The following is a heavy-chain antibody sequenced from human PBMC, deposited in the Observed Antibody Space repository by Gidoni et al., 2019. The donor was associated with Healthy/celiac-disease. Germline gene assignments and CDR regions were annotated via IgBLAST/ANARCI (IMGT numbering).Heavy chain of an antibody. CDR3: ARVSFSYYDFWSGYHQRPEEAASDI. V-gene: IGHV4-59*01. D-gene: IGHD3-3*01. CDR1: GGSISSYH. J-gene: IGHJ3*02. CDR2: IYCRGST. Sequence: QVQLQASGPGLVKPSETLSLTCTVSGGSISSYHWSWVRKPPGKGLDWIGDIYCRGSTNYNPSLKSRVTISVDTSKNQFSLKLSSVTAADTAVYYCARVSFSYYDFWSGYHQRPEEAASDIWGQGTMVTVSS.